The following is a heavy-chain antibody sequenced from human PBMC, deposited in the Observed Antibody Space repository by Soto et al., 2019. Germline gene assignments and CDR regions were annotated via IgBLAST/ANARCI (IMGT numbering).Heavy chain of an antibody. CDR3: ARTTLAAAGNYYYYGMDV. V-gene: IGHV3-30-3*01. Sequence: QVQLVESGGGVVQPGRSLRLSCAASGFTFSSYAMHWVRQAPGKGLEWVAVISYDGSNKYYADSVKGRFTISRDNSKNRLYLQMNSLRAEDTAVYYCARTTLAAAGNYYYYGMDVWGQGTTVTVSS. CDR2: ISYDGSNK. J-gene: IGHJ6*02. D-gene: IGHD6-13*01. CDR1: GFTFSSYA.